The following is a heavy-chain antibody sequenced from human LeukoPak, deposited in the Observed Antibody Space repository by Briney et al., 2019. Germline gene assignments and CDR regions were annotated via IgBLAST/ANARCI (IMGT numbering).Heavy chain of an antibody. J-gene: IGHJ4*02. CDR2: VQYDGSNK. CDR1: GFTFSRYG. D-gene: IGHD3-22*01. CDR3: AKDRTSDNSDDDY. Sequence: GGSLRLSCAASGFTFSRYGMHWVRQAPGKGLEWVAFVQYDGSNKYYADSVKGRFTVSRDNSKNTLYLETNSLRTEDTAVYYCAKDRTSDNSDDDYWGQGTLVTVSS. V-gene: IGHV3-30*02.